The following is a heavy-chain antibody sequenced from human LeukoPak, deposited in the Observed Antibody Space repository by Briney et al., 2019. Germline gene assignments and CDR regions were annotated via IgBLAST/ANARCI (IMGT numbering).Heavy chain of an antibody. V-gene: IGHV4-34*01. J-gene: IGHJ4*02. CDR3: ARVDYYDSSGYYPPPENYFDY. CDR2: INHSGST. Sequence: PSETLSFTCAVYGGSFSGYYWSWIRQPPGKGLEWIGEINHSGSTNYNPSLKSRVTISVDTSKNQFSLKLSSVTAADTAVYYCARVDYYDSSGYYPPPENYFDYWGQGTLVTVSS. D-gene: IGHD3-22*01. CDR1: GGSFSGYY.